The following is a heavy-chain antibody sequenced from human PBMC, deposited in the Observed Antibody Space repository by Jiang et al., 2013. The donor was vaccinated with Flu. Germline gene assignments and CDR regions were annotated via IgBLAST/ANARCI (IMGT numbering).Heavy chain of an antibody. V-gene: IGHV4-30-4*01. CDR3: VAATSVTMWAFDM. CDR1: GASISSGDFF. D-gene: IGHD3-10*02. CDR2: MYNTESTYT. Sequence: GPGLVKPSQTLSLTCNVSGASISSGDFFWNWVRQPPGKGLEWIGYMYNTESTYTYYNPSLKGRLTLSRDTPRNQFSLKLSSVTAADTAVYFCVAATSVTMWAFDMWGPGKMVAVSS. J-gene: IGHJ3*02.